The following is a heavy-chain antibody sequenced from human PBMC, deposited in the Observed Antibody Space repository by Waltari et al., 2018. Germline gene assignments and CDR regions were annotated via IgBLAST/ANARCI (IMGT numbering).Heavy chain of an antibody. CDR2: VLGSGRT. Sequence: QLQLQESGPGLVKPSGTLSLICAVSGDSMSNNWWSWVRQSPGKGLEWIGQVLGSGRTNYNPSFASRVTISLDTSSYQFALKMTSATAADTALYYCARDLGRGLYLDTWGPGTLVTVSP. CDR3: ARDLGRGLYLDT. CDR1: GDSMSNNW. J-gene: IGHJ4*02. V-gene: IGHV4-4*02. D-gene: IGHD2-15*01.